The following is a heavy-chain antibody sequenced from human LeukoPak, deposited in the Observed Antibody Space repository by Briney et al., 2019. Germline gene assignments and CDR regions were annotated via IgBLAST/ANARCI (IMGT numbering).Heavy chain of an antibody. D-gene: IGHD2-2*02. CDR3: ARVCSSTSCYNAFQH. V-gene: IGHV1-69*13. J-gene: IGHJ1*01. CDR2: ITPIFGTT. Sequence: SVKVSCKASGGTFSSYAISWVRQAPGQGLEWMGGITPIFGTTNYAQKFQGRVTITADESTSTAYMELSSLRSEDTAVYYCARVCSSTSCYNAFQHWGQGTLVTVSS. CDR1: GGTFSSYA.